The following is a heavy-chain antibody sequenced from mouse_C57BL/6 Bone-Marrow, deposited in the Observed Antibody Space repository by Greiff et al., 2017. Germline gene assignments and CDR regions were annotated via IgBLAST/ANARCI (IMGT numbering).Heavy chain of an antibody. D-gene: IGHD1-1*01. CDR2: IYPGSGST. J-gene: IGHJ1*03. Sequence: VQLQQPGAELVKPGSSVKMSCKASGYTFTSYWITWVKQRPGQGLEWIGDIYPGSGSTNYNEKFKSKATLTVDTSSSTAYMQLSSLTSEDSAVYYCARYYYGSSWGYFDVWGTGTTVTVSS. CDR1: GYTFTSYW. CDR3: ARYYYGSSWGYFDV. V-gene: IGHV1-55*01.